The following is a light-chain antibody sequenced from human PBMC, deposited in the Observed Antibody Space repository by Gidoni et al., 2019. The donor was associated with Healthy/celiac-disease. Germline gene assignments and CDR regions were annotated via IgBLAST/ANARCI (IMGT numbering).Light chain of an antibody. CDR2: DAS. Sequence: DIQMTQSPSTLSASVGDRVTITCRASPSISSWLAWYQQKPGKVPKLLIYDASSLESGVPSRFSGSGSGTEFTLTISSLQPDDFATYYCQQYNSSPVTFXGXTKVXIK. CDR3: QQYNSSPVT. CDR1: PSISSW. V-gene: IGKV1-5*01. J-gene: IGKJ4*01.